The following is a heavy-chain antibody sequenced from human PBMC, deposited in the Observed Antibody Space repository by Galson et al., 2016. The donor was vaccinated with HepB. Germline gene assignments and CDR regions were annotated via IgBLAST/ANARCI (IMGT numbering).Heavy chain of an antibody. J-gene: IGHJ6*02. CDR3: ARPRRWPQYYYGLDV. Sequence: SLRLSCAASGFTFSTYNMNWVRLAPGKGLEWVSYISSASDTIHYAGSVKGRFTISRDNAKNSLYLQMNSLTRVDTAVYYCARPRRWPQYYYGLDVWGQGTTVTVSS. CDR1: GFTFSTYN. V-gene: IGHV3-48*01. CDR2: ISSASDTI. D-gene: IGHD5-24*01.